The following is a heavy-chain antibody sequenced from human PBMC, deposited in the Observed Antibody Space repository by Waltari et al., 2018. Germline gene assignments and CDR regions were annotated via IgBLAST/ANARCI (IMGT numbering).Heavy chain of an antibody. CDR1: GGSISSNY. CDR2: IYYSGST. V-gene: IGHV4-59*01. CDR3: ARVRGYRGYDLVGYFDY. D-gene: IGHD5-12*01. J-gene: IGHJ4*02. Sequence: QVQLQESGPGLVKPSETLSLTCTVSGGSISSNYWSWLRHPPGKGLEWIGYIYYSGSTNYNPSHKSRVTISVDTSKNQFSLKLSSVTAADTAVYYCARVRGYRGYDLVGYFDYWGQGTLVTVSS.